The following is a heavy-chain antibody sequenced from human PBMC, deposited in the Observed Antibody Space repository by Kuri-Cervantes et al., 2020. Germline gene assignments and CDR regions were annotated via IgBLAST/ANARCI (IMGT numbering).Heavy chain of an antibody. Sequence: GESLKISCAASGFTFSSYAMSWVRQAPGKGLEWVSAISGSGGRTYYADSVKGRFTISRDNSKNTLYLQMNSLRTEDTAVYYCAKDLCGGDCRFDYWGQGTLVTVSS. CDR1: GFTFSSYA. D-gene: IGHD2-21*02. CDR2: ISGSGGRT. V-gene: IGHV3-23*01. J-gene: IGHJ4*02. CDR3: AKDLCGGDCRFDY.